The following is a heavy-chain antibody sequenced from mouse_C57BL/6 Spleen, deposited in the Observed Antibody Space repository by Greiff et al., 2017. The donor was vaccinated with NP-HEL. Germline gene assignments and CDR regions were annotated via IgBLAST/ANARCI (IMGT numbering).Heavy chain of an antibody. J-gene: IGHJ1*03. V-gene: IGHV1-26*01. Sequence: EVQLQQSGPELVKPGASVKISCKASGYTFTDYYMNWVKQSHGKSLEWIGDINPNNGGTSYNQKFKGKATLTVDKSSSTAYMELRSLTSEDSAVYYCASELLTDRRGYFDVWGTGTTVTVSS. CDR1: GYTFTDYY. CDR2: INPNNGGT. CDR3: ASELLTDRRGYFDV. D-gene: IGHD1-1*01.